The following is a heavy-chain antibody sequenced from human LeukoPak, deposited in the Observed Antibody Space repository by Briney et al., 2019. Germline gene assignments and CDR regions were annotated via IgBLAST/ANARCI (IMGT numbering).Heavy chain of an antibody. V-gene: IGHV1-69*13. CDR3: ALLTQIVVVPAAIVQDI. CDR1: GGTFSSYA. D-gene: IGHD2-2*02. CDR2: IIPIFGTA. J-gene: IGHJ3*02. Sequence: SVKVSCKASGGTFSSYAISWVRQAPGQGLEWMGGIIPIFGTANYAQKFQGRVTITADESTSTAYMELSSLRSEDTAVYYCALLTQIVVVPAAIVQDIWGQGTMVTVSS.